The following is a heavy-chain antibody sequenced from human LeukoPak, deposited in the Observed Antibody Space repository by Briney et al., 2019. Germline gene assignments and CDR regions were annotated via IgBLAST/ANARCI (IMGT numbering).Heavy chain of an antibody. CDR2: INTNTGNP. CDR3: ARGSPGAYCGGDCSPPGDY. D-gene: IGHD2-21*02. J-gene: IGHJ4*02. V-gene: IGHV7-4-1*02. CDR1: GYTFTSYA. Sequence: ASVKVSCKASGYTFTSYAMNWVRQAPGQGLEWMGWINTNTGNPTYAQGFTGRFVFSLDTSVSTAYLQISSLKAEYTAVYYCARGSPGAYCGGDCSPPGDYWGQGTLVTVSS.